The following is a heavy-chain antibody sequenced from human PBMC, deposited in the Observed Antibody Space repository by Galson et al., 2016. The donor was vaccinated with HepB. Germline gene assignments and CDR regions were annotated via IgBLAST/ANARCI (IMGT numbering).Heavy chain of an antibody. CDR1: GFTFSSYA. CDR2: ISSNGGST. Sequence: SLRLSCAASGFTFSSYAMHWVRQAPGKGLEYVSAISSNGGSTYYADSVKGRFTISRDNSKNTLYLQMSSLRAEDTAVYYCVKGVSNVPDAGGADYWGQGTLVTVSS. J-gene: IGHJ4*02. CDR3: VKGVSNVPDAGGADY. D-gene: IGHD2-8*02. V-gene: IGHV3-64D*06.